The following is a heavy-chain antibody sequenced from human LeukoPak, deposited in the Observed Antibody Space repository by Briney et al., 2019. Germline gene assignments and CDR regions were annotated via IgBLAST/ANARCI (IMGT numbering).Heavy chain of an antibody. D-gene: IGHD1-26*01. Sequence: PGGSLRLSCAASGFTFSSYSMNWVRQAPGKGLEWVSSISSSSSYMYYADSVKGRFTISRDNAKNSLYLQMNSLRAEDTAVYYCARGGSSELPSWFDPWGQGTLVTVSS. V-gene: IGHV3-21*01. CDR1: GFTFSSYS. J-gene: IGHJ5*02. CDR2: ISSSSSYM. CDR3: ARGGSSELPSWFDP.